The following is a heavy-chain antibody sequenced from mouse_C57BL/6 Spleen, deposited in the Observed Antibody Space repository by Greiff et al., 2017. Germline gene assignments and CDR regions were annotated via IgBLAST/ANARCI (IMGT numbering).Heavy chain of an antibody. CDR3: AGRRWDDFDD. D-gene: IGHD4-1*01. CDR1: GFTFSDYG. V-gene: IGHV5-17*01. CDR2: ISSGSSTI. J-gene: IGHJ2*01. Sequence: EVMLVESGGGLVKPGGSLKLSCAASGFTFSDYGMHWVRQAPEKGLEWVAYISSGSSTIYYADTVKGPFTISRDDAKYTLFLQMTSLRSEDTAMYYCAGRRWDDFDDWGKGTTLTVSS.